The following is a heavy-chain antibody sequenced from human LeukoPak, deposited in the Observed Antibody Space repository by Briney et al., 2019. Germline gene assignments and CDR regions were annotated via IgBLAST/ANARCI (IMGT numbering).Heavy chain of an antibody. J-gene: IGHJ4*02. V-gene: IGHV3-66*01. D-gene: IGHD4-17*01. CDR2: IYSGGST. Sequence: GGSLRLSCAASGFTVSSNYMSWVRQAPGKGLEWVSVIYSGGSTYYADSVKGRFTISRDNSKNTLYLQMNSLRAEDTAVYYCAGDDYGDSEGYWGQGTLVTVSS. CDR1: GFTVSSNY. CDR3: AGDDYGDSEGY.